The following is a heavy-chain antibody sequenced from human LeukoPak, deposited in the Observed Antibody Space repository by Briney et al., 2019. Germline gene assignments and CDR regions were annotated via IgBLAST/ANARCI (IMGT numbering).Heavy chain of an antibody. Sequence: GGSLRLSCAASGFTFSSYSMNWVRQTPGKGLEWVSSISSSSYIYYADSVKGRFTISRDNAKNSLYLQMNSLRAEDTAVYYCATTPAAAGTPNWFDPWGQGTLVTVSS. CDR2: ISSSSYI. CDR1: GFTFSSYS. V-gene: IGHV3-21*01. D-gene: IGHD6-13*01. J-gene: IGHJ5*02. CDR3: ATTPAAAGTPNWFDP.